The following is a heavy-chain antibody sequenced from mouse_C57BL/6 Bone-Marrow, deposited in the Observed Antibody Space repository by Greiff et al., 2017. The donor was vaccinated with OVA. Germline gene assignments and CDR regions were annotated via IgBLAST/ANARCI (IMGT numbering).Heavy chain of an antibody. CDR1: GFNIKDDY. CDR3: TMRWFMDFDY. D-gene: IGHD2-3*01. CDR2: IDPENGDT. J-gene: IGHJ2*01. V-gene: IGHV14-4*01. Sequence: VQLKQSGAELVRPGASVKLSCTASGFNIKDDYMHWVKQRPEQGLEWIGWIDPENGDTEYASKFQGKATITADTSSNTAYLQLSSLTSEGTAVCYCTMRWFMDFDYWGQGTTLTVSS.